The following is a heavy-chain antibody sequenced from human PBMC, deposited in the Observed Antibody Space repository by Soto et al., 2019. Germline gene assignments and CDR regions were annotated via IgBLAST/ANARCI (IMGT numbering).Heavy chain of an antibody. CDR3: ARGRDERGDMNYYYYYGMDV. CDR1: GGSFSGYY. CDR2: INHSGST. V-gene: IGHV4-34*01. J-gene: IGHJ6*02. D-gene: IGHD4-17*01. Sequence: SETLSLTCAVYGGSFSGYYWSWIRQPPGKGLEWIGEINHSGSTNYNPSLKSRVTISVDTSKNQFSLKLSSVTAADTAVYYCARGRDERGDMNYYYYYGMDVWGQGTTVTVSS.